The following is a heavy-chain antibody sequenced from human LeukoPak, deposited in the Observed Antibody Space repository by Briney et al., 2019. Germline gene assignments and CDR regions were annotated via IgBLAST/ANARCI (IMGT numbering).Heavy chain of an antibody. CDR1: GGSISSSSYY. V-gene: IGHV4-39*07. J-gene: IGHJ4*02. CDR3: ARSGTYKYSSTHDY. D-gene: IGHD2-2*01. Sequence: SETLSLTCTVSGGSISSSSYYWGWIRQPPGKGLEWIGSIYYSGSTYYNPSLKSRITILVDTSKNQFSLKLNAMTAADTAVYFCARSGTYKYSSTHDYWGQGTLITVSS. CDR2: IYYSGST.